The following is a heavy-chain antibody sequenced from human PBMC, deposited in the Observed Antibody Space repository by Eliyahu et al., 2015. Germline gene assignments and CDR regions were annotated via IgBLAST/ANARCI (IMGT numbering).Heavy chain of an antibody. V-gene: IGHV3-9*01. CDR2: ISWNSGSI. D-gene: IGHD6-19*01. J-gene: IGHJ4*02. CDR3: AKASDAYSSGWYYFDY. CDR1: GFTFXDFA. Sequence: EVQLVESGGGLVQPGRSLXLSCAASGFTFXDFAMHWVRQAPGKGLEWVSGISWNSGSIGYADSVKGRFTISRDNAKNSLYLQMNSLRAEDTALYYCAKASDAYSSGWYYFDYWGQGTLVTVSS.